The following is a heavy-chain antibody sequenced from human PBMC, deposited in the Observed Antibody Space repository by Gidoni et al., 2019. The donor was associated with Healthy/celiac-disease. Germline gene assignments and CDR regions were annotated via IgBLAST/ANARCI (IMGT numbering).Heavy chain of an antibody. Sequence: EVQLVESGGGLVKPGGSLRLSCAASGFTFSSYSMNWVRQAPGKGLEWVSSISSSSSYIYYADSVKGRFTISRDNAKNSLYLQMNSLRAEDTAVYYCARDPSPRAGGPNYFDYWGQGTLVTVSS. J-gene: IGHJ4*02. CDR2: ISSSSSYI. V-gene: IGHV3-21*01. D-gene: IGHD6-25*01. CDR1: GFTFSSYS. CDR3: ARDPSPRAGGPNYFDY.